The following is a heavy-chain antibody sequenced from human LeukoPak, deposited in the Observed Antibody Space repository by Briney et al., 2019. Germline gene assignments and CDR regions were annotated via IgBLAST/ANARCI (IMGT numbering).Heavy chain of an antibody. CDR3: ARAGSSGRVDY. J-gene: IGHJ4*02. D-gene: IGHD6-19*01. CDR2: IIPIFGTA. Sequence: ASVKVSCKASGGTFSSYAISWVRQAPGQGLEWMGGIIPIFGTANYAQKFQGRVTITADESTSTAYMELRSLRSDDTAVYYCARAGSSGRVDYWGQGTLVTVSS. CDR1: GGTFSSYA. V-gene: IGHV1-69*13.